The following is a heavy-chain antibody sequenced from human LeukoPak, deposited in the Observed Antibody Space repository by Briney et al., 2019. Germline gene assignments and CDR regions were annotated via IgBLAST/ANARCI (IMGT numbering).Heavy chain of an antibody. CDR1: GYTFTGYY. D-gene: IGHD1-26*01. V-gene: IGHV1-2*02. CDR2: INPNSGGT. J-gene: IGHJ4*02. Sequence: ASVKVSCTASGYTFTGYYMHWVRQAPGQGLEWMGWINPNSGGTNYAQKFQGRVTMTRDTSISTAYMELSRLRSDDTAVYYCAREEIVGATFDYWGQGTLVTVSS. CDR3: AREEIVGATFDY.